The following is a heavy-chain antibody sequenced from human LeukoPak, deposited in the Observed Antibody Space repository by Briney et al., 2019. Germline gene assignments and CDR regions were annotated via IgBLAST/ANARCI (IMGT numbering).Heavy chain of an antibody. CDR1: GGSISSYY. D-gene: IGHD4-17*01. CDR3: AGRDYDDPSFDH. CDR2: IYTSGST. J-gene: IGHJ4*02. Sequence: SETLSLTCTVSGGSISSYYWSWIRRPAGKGLEWIGRIYTSGSTNYNPSLKSRVTISVDKSKNQFSLKLSSVTAADTAVYYCAGRDYDDPSFDHWGQGTLVTVSS. V-gene: IGHV4-4*07.